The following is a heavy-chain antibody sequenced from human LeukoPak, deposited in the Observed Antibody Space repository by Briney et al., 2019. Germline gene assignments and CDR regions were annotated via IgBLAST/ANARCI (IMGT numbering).Heavy chain of an antibody. CDR2: INENAANT. V-gene: IGHV3-23*01. J-gene: IGHJ4*02. CDR3: TKGDGGWYPIDY. Sequence: HTGGSLRLSCAASGFTFSNYGMSWVRQAPEKGLEWVSTINENAANTHYADSVKGRFTISRDNSKNTLLLQMNSLRADDTALYYCTKGDGGWYPIDYWGQGTLVIVSS. CDR1: GFTFSNYG. D-gene: IGHD6-19*01.